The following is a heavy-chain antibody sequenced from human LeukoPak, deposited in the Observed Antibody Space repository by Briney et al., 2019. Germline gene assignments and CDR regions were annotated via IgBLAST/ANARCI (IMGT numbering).Heavy chain of an antibody. Sequence: SETLSLTCAVYGGSFSGYYWSWIRQPPGKGLEWIGEINHSGSTNYNPSLKSRVTISIDRSKNQFSLKLSSVTAADTAVYYCAREEARSPGDYWGQGTLVTVSS. D-gene: IGHD6-6*01. V-gene: IGHV4-34*01. CDR2: INHSGST. CDR1: GGSFSGYY. CDR3: AREEARSPGDY. J-gene: IGHJ4*02.